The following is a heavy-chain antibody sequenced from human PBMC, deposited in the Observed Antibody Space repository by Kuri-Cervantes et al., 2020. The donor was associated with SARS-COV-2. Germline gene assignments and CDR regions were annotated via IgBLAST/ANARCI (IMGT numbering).Heavy chain of an antibody. CDR1: GYTFTSYD. V-gene: IGHV1-18*01. CDR2: ISAYNGNT. D-gene: IGHD1-14*01. Sequence: ASVKVSCKASGYTFTSYDINWVRQATGQGLEWMGWISAYNGNTNYAQQVQDRVTLTTDTSTSTAYMELRSLRSDDTAVYYCARDPGPGPFDYWGQGTLVTVSS. J-gene: IGHJ4*02. CDR3: ARDPGPGPFDY.